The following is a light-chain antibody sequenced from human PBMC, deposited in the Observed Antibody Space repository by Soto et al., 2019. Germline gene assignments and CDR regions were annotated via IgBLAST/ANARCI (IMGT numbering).Light chain of an antibody. CDR3: SSYTSSDTPYV. Sequence: QSALTQPASVSGSPGQSITISCTGTSSDVGDYKYVSWYQQHPDKAPKLIIFVNSNRPSGISNRFSASKSGNTASLTISGHQSEDEADYYCSSYTSSDTPYVFGTGTKVTVL. J-gene: IGLJ1*01. V-gene: IGLV2-14*01. CDR1: SSDVGDYKY. CDR2: VNS.